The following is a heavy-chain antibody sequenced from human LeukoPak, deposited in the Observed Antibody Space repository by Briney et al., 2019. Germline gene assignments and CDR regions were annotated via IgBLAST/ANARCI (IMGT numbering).Heavy chain of an antibody. Sequence: GASVKVSCKASGGTFSSYAISWVRQAPGQGPEWVGRITPILGIANYAQKFQGRVTITADKSTSTAYMELSSLRSEDTAVYYCARATNSGYCADYWGQGTLVTVSS. J-gene: IGHJ4*02. D-gene: IGHD3-22*01. CDR3: ARATNSGYCADY. CDR1: GGTFSSYA. V-gene: IGHV1-69*04. CDR2: ITPILGIA.